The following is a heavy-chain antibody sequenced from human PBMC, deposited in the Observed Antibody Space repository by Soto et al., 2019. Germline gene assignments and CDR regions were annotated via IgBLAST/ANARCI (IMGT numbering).Heavy chain of an antibody. Sequence: QLQLQESGSGLVKPSQTLSLTCAVSGGSISSGGYSWSWIRQPPGKGLEWIGYIYHSGSTYYNPSLKSRVTRSVDRSKNQFSLKLSSVTAADTAVYYCARGRRDGYNGHNAFDIWGQGTMVTVSS. J-gene: IGHJ3*02. V-gene: IGHV4-30-2*01. CDR3: ARGRRDGYNGHNAFDI. CDR2: IYHSGST. CDR1: GGSISSGGYS. D-gene: IGHD5-12*01.